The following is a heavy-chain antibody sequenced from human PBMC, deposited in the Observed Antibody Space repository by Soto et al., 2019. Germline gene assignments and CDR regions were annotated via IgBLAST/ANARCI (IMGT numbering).Heavy chain of an antibody. Sequence: SVKVSCKASGYTFTSYDINWVRQAPGQGLEWMGGIIPIFGTANYAQKFQGRVTITADESTSTAYMELSSLRSEDTAVYYCARAGTYYDFWSGCYTAPRDYYYYGMDVWGQGTTVTVAS. CDR2: IIPIFGTA. D-gene: IGHD3-3*01. V-gene: IGHV1-69*13. CDR1: GYTFTSYD. J-gene: IGHJ6*02. CDR3: ARAGTYYDFWSGCYTAPRDYYYYGMDV.